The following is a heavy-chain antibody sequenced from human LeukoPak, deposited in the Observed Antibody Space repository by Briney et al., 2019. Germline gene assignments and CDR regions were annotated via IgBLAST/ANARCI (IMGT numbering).Heavy chain of an antibody. V-gene: IGHV4-39*02. CDR1: GGSIISSCYY. CDR3: AKDYGDYSLA. D-gene: IGHD4-17*01. J-gene: IGHJ5*02. CDR2: IYHSGSP. Sequence: PSETLSLTCTVCGGSIISSCYYWGGIRQPPGKGLEWTGTIYHSGSPYYNPSLKSRVTISGDTSKNQFSLKLSSVTAADTAVYYCAKDYGDYSLAWGQGTLVTVSS.